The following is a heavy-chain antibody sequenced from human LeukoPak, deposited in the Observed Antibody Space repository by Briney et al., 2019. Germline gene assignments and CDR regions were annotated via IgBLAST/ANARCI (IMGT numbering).Heavy chain of an antibody. D-gene: IGHD5-24*01. J-gene: IGHJ4*02. Sequence: GRSLRLSCAASGFTFSSYGMHWVRQAPGKGLEWVAVISYDGSNKYYADSVKGRFTISRDNSKNTLYLQRNSLRAEDTAVYYCAKDGEMATLYYFDYWGQGTLVTVSS. V-gene: IGHV3-30*18. CDR3: AKDGEMATLYYFDY. CDR2: ISYDGSNK. CDR1: GFTFSSYG.